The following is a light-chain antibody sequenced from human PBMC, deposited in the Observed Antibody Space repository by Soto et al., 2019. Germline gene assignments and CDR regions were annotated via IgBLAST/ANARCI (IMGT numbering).Light chain of an antibody. Sequence: EVVMTQSPLSLPVTLGQPASISCRSSHSLVNSDVNTDLHWFHPRPGQYPRRLSYKVSNRDSGVPDRFSGSGSRSDFILRISRVEAEDVGVYYCMQGSHWPRTFGQGTRVEIK. CDR1: HSLVNSDVNTD. V-gene: IGKV2-30*01. CDR3: MQGSHWPRT. J-gene: IGKJ1*01. CDR2: KVS.